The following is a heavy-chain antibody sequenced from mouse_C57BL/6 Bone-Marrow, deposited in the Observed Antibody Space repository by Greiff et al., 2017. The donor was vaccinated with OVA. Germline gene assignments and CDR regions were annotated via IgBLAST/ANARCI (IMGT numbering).Heavy chain of an antibody. CDR2: ISDGGSYT. J-gene: IGHJ4*01. V-gene: IGHV5-4*03. CDR1: GFTFSSYA. Sequence: DVKLQESGGGLVKPGGSLKLSCAASGFTFSSYAMSWVRQTPEKRLEWVATISDGGSYTYYPDNVKGRFTISRDNAKNNLYLQMSHLKSEDTAMYYCARWLLPMDYWGQGTSVTVSS. CDR3: ARWLLPMDY. D-gene: IGHD2-3*01.